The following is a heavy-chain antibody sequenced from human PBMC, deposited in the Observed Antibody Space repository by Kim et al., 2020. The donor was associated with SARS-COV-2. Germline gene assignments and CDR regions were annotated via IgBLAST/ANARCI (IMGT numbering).Heavy chain of an antibody. V-gene: IGHV3-30*18. Sequence: GGSLRLSCAASGFTFSSYGMHWVRQAPGKGLEWVAVISYDGSNKYYADSVKGRFTISRDNSKNTLYLQMNSLRAEDTAVYYCAKQAGTAMVITTPYYYYGMDVWGQGTTVTVSS. CDR3: AKQAGTAMVITTPYYYYGMDV. CDR1: GFTFSSYG. D-gene: IGHD5-18*01. J-gene: IGHJ6*02. CDR2: ISYDGSNK.